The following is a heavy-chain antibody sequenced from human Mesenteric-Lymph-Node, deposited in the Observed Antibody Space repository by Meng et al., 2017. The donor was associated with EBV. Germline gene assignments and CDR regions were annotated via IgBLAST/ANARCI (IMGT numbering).Heavy chain of an antibody. CDR3: ARDHFGIAVAGTVPIDY. V-gene: IGHV1-3*01. Sequence: QVQVGAVGAEVKKPGALVKVSCKASGYTFHSYAIHWVRQAPGKRLEWMGRINAGNGDTKYSQKFQDRVTITRDTSASTAYMELSSLRSEDTAVYYCARDHFGIAVAGTVPIDYWGQGTLVTVSS. D-gene: IGHD6-19*01. J-gene: IGHJ4*02. CDR2: INAGNGDT. CDR1: GYTFHSYA.